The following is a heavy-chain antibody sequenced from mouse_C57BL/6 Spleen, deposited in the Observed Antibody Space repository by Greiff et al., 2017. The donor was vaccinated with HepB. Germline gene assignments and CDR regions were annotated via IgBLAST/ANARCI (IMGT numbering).Heavy chain of an antibody. D-gene: IGHD1-1*01. J-gene: IGHJ2*01. CDR1: GYTFTSYW. Sequence: QVQLKQPGAELVKPGASVKLSCKASGYTFTSYWMHWVKQRPGQGLEWIGMIHPNSGSTNYNEKFKSKATLTVDKSSSTAYMQLSSLTSEDSAVYYCALITTVVAKGYWGQGTTLTVSS. CDR2: IHPNSGST. V-gene: IGHV1-64*01. CDR3: ALITTVVAKGY.